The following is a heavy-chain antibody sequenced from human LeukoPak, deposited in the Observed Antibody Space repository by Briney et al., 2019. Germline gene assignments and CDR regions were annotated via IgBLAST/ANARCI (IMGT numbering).Heavy chain of an antibody. Sequence: PGGSLRLSCAASGFTFSSYAMHWVRQAPGKGLEWVAVISYDGSNKYYADSVKGRFTISRDNSKNTLYLQMNSLRAEDTAVYYCARASGGHAKGSTPFYFDYWGQGTLVTVSS. D-gene: IGHD3-16*01. CDR1: GFTFSSYA. V-gene: IGHV3-30-3*01. J-gene: IGHJ4*02. CDR3: ARASGGHAKGSTPFYFDY. CDR2: ISYDGSNK.